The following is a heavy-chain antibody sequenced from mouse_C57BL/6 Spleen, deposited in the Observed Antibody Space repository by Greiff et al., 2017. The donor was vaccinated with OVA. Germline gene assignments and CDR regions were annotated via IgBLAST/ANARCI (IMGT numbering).Heavy chain of an antibody. V-gene: IGHV1-64*01. CDR3: ARGVGGGRWLLPYYFGD. CDR1: GYTFTSYW. J-gene: IGHJ2*01. CDR2: IHPNSGST. D-gene: IGHD2-3*01. Sequence: VQLQQPGAELVKPGASVKLSCKASGYTFTSYWMHWVKQRPGQGLEWIGMIHPNSGSTNYNEKFKSKATLTVDKSSSTAYMQLSSLTSEDSAVYYCARGVGGGRWLLPYYFGDWGQGTTLTVSS.